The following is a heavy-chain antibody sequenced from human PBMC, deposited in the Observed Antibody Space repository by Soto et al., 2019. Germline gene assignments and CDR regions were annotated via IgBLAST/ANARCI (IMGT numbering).Heavy chain of an antibody. CDR1: GGSFSGYH. Sequence: LSLTCAVYGGSFSGYHWSWIRQPPGKGLEWIGEINHSGSTNYNPSLKSRVTISVDTSKNQFSLKLSSVTAADTAVYYCARERRGMVRGVIPFDYWGQGTLVTVSS. J-gene: IGHJ4*02. CDR3: ARERRGMVRGVIPFDY. CDR2: INHSGST. V-gene: IGHV4-34*01. D-gene: IGHD3-10*01.